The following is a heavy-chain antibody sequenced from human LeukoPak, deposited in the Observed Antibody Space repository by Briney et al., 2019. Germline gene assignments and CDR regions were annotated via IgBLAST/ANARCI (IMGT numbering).Heavy chain of an antibody. CDR2: INWNGGST. J-gene: IGHJ4*02. CDR1: GFTFDDYG. D-gene: IGHD3-22*01. V-gene: IGHV3-20*04. CDR3: ARDPRRYYDSSGYLGDY. Sequence: GGSLRLSCAASGFTFDDYGMSWVRQAPGKGLEWVSGINWNGGSTGYADSVKGRFTTSRDNAKNSLYLQMNSLRAEDTALYYCARDPRRYYDSSGYLGDYWGQGTLVTVSS.